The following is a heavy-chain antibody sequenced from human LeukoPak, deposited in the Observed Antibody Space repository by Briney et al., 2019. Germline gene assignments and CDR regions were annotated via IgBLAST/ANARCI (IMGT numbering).Heavy chain of an antibody. Sequence: GRSLRLSCAASGFTFSSYSMNWVRQAPGKGLEWVSYISSSSSTIYYADSVKGRFTISRDNAKNSLYLQMNSLRAEDTAVYYCAREGQVATIRVLFDYWGQGTLVTVSS. J-gene: IGHJ4*02. V-gene: IGHV3-48*04. CDR1: GFTFSSYS. D-gene: IGHD5-12*01. CDR2: ISSSSSTI. CDR3: AREGQVATIRVLFDY.